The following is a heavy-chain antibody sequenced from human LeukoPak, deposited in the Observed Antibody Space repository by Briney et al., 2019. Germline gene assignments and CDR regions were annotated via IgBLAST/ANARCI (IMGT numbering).Heavy chain of an antibody. Sequence: PSQTLSLTCTVSGGSISSGGYYWSWIRQPPGKGLEWIGYIYHSGSTYYNPSLKSRVTISVNRSKNQFSLKLSSVTAADTAVYYCARGDIVATIFDYWGQGTLVTVSS. CDR3: ARGDIVATIFDY. CDR2: IYHSGST. V-gene: IGHV4-30-2*01. D-gene: IGHD5-12*01. CDR1: GGSISSGGYY. J-gene: IGHJ4*02.